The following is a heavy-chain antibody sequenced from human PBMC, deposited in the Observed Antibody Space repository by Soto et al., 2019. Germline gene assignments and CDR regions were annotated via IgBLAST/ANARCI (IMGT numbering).Heavy chain of an antibody. CDR2: IYYSGST. J-gene: IGHJ6*03. D-gene: IGHD5-12*01. CDR3: AGTYSGYDYTYYYYMDV. CDR1: GGSISSYY. Sequence: SETPSLTCTVSGGSISSYYWSWIRQPPGKGLEWIGYIYYSGSTNYNPSLKSRVTISVDTSKNQFSLKLSSVTAADTAVYYCAGTYSGYDYTYYYYMDVWGKGTTVTVSS. V-gene: IGHV4-59*08.